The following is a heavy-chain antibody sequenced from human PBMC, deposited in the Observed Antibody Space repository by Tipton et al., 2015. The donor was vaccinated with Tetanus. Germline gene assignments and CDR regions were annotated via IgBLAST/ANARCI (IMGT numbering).Heavy chain of an antibody. Sequence: TLSLTCTVSGGSISSYYWSWIRQPPGKGLEWIGYIYYSGSTNYNPSLKSRVTISVDTSKNQFSLKLSSVTAADTAVYYCASDRSKVGARQSWFDPWGQGTLVTVSS. CDR1: GGSISSYY. CDR2: IYYSGST. CDR3: ASDRSKVGARQSWFDP. J-gene: IGHJ5*02. D-gene: IGHD1-26*01. V-gene: IGHV4-59*01.